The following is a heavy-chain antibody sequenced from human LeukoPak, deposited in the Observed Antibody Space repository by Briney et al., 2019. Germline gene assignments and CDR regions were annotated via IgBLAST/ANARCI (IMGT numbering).Heavy chain of an antibody. CDR3: ARDLPTGTYRAYFDN. CDR1: GFIFSNYD. D-gene: IGHD1-26*01. Sequence: PGGSLRLSCAGSGFIFSNYDMNWVRQAPGKGLEWVSYISSTGGDIYYADSVKGRFTISRDNAEKSVYLQMNSLRAEDTAVYYCARDLPTGTYRAYFDNWGQGTLVTVSS. V-gene: IGHV3-48*03. J-gene: IGHJ4*02. CDR2: ISSTGGDI.